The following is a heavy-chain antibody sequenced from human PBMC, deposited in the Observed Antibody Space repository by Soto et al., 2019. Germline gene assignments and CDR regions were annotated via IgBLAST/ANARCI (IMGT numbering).Heavy chain of an antibody. J-gene: IGHJ4*02. CDR3: AADEATAGYY. CDR2: IVVGSGNT. CDR1: GFTFTSSA. V-gene: IGHV1-58*01. D-gene: IGHD1-26*01. Sequence: VASVKVSCKASGFTFTSSAVQWVRQAPGQRLEWIEWIVVGSGNTNYAQKFQERVTITRDMSTSTAYMELSSLTSEDTAVYYCAADEATAGYYWGQGTLVTVSS.